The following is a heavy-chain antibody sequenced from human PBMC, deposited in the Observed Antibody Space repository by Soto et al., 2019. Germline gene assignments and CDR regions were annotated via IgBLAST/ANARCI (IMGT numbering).Heavy chain of an antibody. CDR2: ISWNSGSI. D-gene: IGHD2-8*01. J-gene: IGHJ3*02. V-gene: IGHV3-9*01. CDR3: AKDMGMVLDYGDAFDI. CDR1: GFTFDDYA. Sequence: EVQLVESGGGLVQPGRSLRLSCAASGFTFDDYAMHWVRQAPGKGLEWVSGISWNSGSIGYADSVKCRFTISRDNAKNPLYLQMNSLRAEDTALYYCAKDMGMVLDYGDAFDIWGQGTMVTVSS.